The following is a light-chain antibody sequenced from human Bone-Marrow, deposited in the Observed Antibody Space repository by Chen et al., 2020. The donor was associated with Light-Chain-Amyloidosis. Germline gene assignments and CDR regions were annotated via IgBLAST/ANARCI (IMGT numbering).Light chain of an antibody. CDR1: SSNIGINY. Sequence: QSVLTQPPSASGTPGQRVTISCSGASSNIGINYVYWYQHFPGAAPNLLIHRNNQRPSGVPDRFSGSKSGNTASLTVSGLQAEDEADYYCSSYAGSNNLVFGGGTKLTVL. CDR3: SSYAGSNNLV. J-gene: IGLJ2*01. V-gene: IGLV1-47*01. CDR2: RNN.